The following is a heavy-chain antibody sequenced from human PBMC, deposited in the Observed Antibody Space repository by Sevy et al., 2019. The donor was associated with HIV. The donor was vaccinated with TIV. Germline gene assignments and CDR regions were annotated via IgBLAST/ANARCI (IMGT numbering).Heavy chain of an antibody. CDR3: ARGAPYYYYGMDV. CDR2: IDYSGRT. V-gene: IGHV4-59*01. CDR1: GVSISGDY. J-gene: IGHJ6*02. Sequence: SETLSLTCTVSGVSISGDYWSWIRQPPGKGLEWIGSIDYSGRTNYNPSLKSRVTISEDTSKNQLSLKLSSVTAADTAVYYCARGAPYYYYGMDVWGQGTTVTVSS.